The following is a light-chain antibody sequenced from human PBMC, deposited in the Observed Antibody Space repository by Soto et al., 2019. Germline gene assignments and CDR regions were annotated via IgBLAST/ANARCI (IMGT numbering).Light chain of an antibody. CDR1: SSDVGAYNY. V-gene: IGLV2-14*01. CDR3: SSYTTSSTYV. CDR2: EVS. Sequence: QSALTQPASVSWSPGQSITISCTGTSSDVGAYNYVFWYQQHPGKAPKLMIYEVSNRPSEVSNRFSGSKSGNTASLTISGLQAGDEADYYCSSYTTSSTYVFGTGTKLTVL. J-gene: IGLJ1*01.